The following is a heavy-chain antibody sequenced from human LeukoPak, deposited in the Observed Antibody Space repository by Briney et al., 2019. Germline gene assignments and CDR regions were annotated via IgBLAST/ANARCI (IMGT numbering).Heavy chain of an antibody. CDR2: ISSSGSTI. CDR1: GFTFSSYE. CDR3: ARVDTSGFYP. J-gene: IGHJ5*02. D-gene: IGHD3-22*01. V-gene: IGHV3-48*03. Sequence: GGSLRLSCAAAGFTFSSYEINWVRQAPGKGLEWVPSISSSGSTIYYADSVKGRFTISRDNAKNSLYLQMNSLRAEDTAVYYCARVDTSGFYPWGQGTLVTVSS.